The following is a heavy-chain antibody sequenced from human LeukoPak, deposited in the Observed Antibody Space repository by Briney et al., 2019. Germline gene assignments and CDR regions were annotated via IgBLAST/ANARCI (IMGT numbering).Heavy chain of an antibody. J-gene: IGHJ1*01. CDR1: VFTVITND. CDR2: LYGDGNT. V-gene: IGHV3-53*01. Sequence: QPGGSLRLSCAASVFTVITNDMTWVRQAPGKGLEWVSVLYGDGNTKYADSVQGRFTISRDNSKNTLYLEMNSLSPDDTAVYYCARGVEPLAANTLAYWGQGTAVTLSS. D-gene: IGHD1-14*01. CDR3: ARGVEPLAANTLAY.